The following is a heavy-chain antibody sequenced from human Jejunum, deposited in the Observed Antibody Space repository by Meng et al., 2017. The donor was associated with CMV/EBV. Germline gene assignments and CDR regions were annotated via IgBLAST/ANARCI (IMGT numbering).Heavy chain of an antibody. V-gene: IGHV1-8*01. J-gene: IGHJ4*02. CDR1: RYTLPSYD. CDR2: TNPRSANT. Sequence: KVSCKASRYTLPSYDRHWVRQAAGQGLEWMGWTNPRSANTGSAQKFQGRLTMTMNTSIGTAYMELSSLRSEDTAVYYCARNGIFFDYWGQGALVTVSS. D-gene: IGHD1-14*01. CDR3: ARNGIFFDY.